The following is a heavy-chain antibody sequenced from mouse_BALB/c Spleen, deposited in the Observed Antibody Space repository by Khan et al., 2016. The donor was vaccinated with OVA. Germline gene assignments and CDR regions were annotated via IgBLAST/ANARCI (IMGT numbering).Heavy chain of an antibody. CDR3: ARAYYGNYREAMDY. CDR1: GFSLTGYG. J-gene: IGHJ4*01. CDR2: IWGDGST. Sequence: QVQLKQSGPGLVAPSQSLSITCTVSGFSLTGYGVNWVRQPPGKGLAWLGMIWGDGSTDYNSVLKSRLSISKDNSKSQVFLKMNSLQTDDTARYYCARAYYGNYREAMDYWGQGTSVTVSP. V-gene: IGHV2-6-7*01. D-gene: IGHD2-10*01.